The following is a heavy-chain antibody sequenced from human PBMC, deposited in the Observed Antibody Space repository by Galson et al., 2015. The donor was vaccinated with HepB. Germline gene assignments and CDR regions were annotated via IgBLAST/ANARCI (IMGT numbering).Heavy chain of an antibody. Sequence: TLSLTCTVSGGPISSSSYYWGWIRQPPGKGLEWIGSIYYSGSTYHNRSLRSRVTISVDTSKNQFSLKLSSVTAADTAVYFCATQGGTAPLQHWGQGTLVTVSS. CDR2: IYYSGST. J-gene: IGHJ1*01. V-gene: IGHV4-39*01. CDR3: ATQGGTAPLQH. D-gene: IGHD2-21*02. CDR1: GGPISSSSYY.